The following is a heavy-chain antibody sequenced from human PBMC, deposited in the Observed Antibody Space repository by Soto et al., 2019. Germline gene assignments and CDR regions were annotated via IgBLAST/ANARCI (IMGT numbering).Heavy chain of an antibody. CDR2: IKSKTDGGTT. V-gene: IGHV3-15*01. D-gene: IGHD1-1*01. CDR3: AKDRPRRTSGYFFDY. Sequence: PGGSLRLSCAVSGFTFSNAWITWVRQAPGKGLEWVGRIKSKTDGGTTDYAAPVKGRFTISGDDSKNTLYLQMNSLKTEDTALYYRAKDRPRRTSGYFFDYWGQGTPVTVSS. CDR1: GFTFSNAW. J-gene: IGHJ4*02.